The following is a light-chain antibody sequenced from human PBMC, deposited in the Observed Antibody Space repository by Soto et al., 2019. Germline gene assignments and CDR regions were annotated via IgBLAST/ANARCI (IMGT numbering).Light chain of an antibody. V-gene: IGLV7-43*01. CDR3: LLYYGGAQPWM. CDR1: TGAVTSGHH. J-gene: IGLJ3*02. Sequence: QAVVTQEPSLTVSPGGTVTLTCASSTGAVTSGHHPNWFQRQPGQAPRSLINSTSNKHSWTPARFSGSLLGGKAALTLSGVQPEDEAEYYCLLYYGGAQPWMFGGGTKLTVL. CDR2: STS.